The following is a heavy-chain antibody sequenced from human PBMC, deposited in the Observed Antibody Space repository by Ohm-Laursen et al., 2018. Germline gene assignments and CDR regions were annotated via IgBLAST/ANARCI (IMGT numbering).Heavy chain of an antibody. Sequence: SLRLSCAASGFTFRWYAMSWVRQAPGKGLEWVSVLSGSGDTTDYADSVEGRFTISRDNSRNTMNLQMNGLRAEDTAVYYCARLPTGDYWGQGALVTVSS. CDR2: LSGSGDTT. CDR3: ARLPTGDY. CDR1: GFTFRWYA. V-gene: IGHV3-23*01. D-gene: IGHD7-27*01. J-gene: IGHJ4*02.